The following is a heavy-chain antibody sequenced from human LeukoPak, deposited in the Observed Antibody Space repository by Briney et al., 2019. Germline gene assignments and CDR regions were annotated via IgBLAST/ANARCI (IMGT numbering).Heavy chain of an antibody. D-gene: IGHD6-13*01. CDR1: GYTFTSYA. V-gene: IGHV1-69*13. CDR3: ARTDGAIAADGTGTFSYYYMDV. Sequence: ASVKVSCKASGYTFTSYAMNWVRQAPGQGLEWMGGIFPIFGTTNYAQKFQGRVTITADESTSTAYMELSSLRSEDTAVYFCARTDGAIAADGTGTFSYYYMDVWGKGTTVTISS. J-gene: IGHJ6*03. CDR2: IFPIFGTT.